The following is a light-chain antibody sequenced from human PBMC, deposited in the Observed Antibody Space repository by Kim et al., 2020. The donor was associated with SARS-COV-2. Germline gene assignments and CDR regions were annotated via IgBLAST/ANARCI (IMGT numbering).Light chain of an antibody. Sequence: QSVTISCPGTSSDVDGYNYVSWYQQHQGKASKLMIYEGSNRPSGVPDRFSGSKSGNTASLTVSGLQAEDEADYYCSSYAGSNNFGVFGGGTKLTVL. CDR1: SSDVDGYNY. V-gene: IGLV2-8*01. CDR2: EGS. J-gene: IGLJ3*02. CDR3: SSYAGSNNFGV.